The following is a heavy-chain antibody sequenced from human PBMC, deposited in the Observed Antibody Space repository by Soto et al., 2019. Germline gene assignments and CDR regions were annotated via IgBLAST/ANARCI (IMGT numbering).Heavy chain of an antibody. V-gene: IGHV4-39*01. J-gene: IGHJ4*02. CDR1: GGSISSSSYY. Sequence: KPSETLSLTCTVSGGSISSSSYYWGWIRQPPGKGLEWIGCIYYSGSTYYNPSLKSRVTISVDTSKNQFSLKLSSVTAADTAVYYCARHGIGSWVAIDYWGQGTLVTVSS. CDR3: ARHGIGSWVAIDY. D-gene: IGHD1-26*01. CDR2: IYYSGST.